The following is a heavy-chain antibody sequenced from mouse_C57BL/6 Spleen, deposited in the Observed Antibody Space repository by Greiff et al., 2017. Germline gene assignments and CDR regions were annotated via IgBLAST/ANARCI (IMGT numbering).Heavy chain of an antibody. CDR1: GYTFTSYW. D-gene: IGHD3-3*01. V-gene: IGHV1-64*01. Sequence: QVQLQQSGAELVKPGASVKLSCKASGYTFTSYWMHWVKQRPGQGLEWIGMIHPNSGSTNYNEKFKSKATLTVDKSSSTAYMQLSSLTSEDSAVYYCAFSGGTGAWFAYWGQGTLVTVSA. CDR3: AFSGGTGAWFAY. CDR2: IHPNSGST. J-gene: IGHJ3*01.